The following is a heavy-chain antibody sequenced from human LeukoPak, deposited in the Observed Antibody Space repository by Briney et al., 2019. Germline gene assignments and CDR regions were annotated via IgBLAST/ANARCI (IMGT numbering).Heavy chain of an antibody. CDR1: GGSISSHY. Sequence: SETLSLTCTVSGGSISSHYWSWIRQPAGKGLEWIGRIYTSGSTNYNPSLKSRVTMSVDTSKNQFSLKLSSVTAADTAVYYCARDFEFCSSTSCYRTFDYWGQGTLVTVSS. J-gene: IGHJ4*02. D-gene: IGHD2-2*01. CDR2: IYTSGST. CDR3: ARDFEFCSSTSCYRTFDY. V-gene: IGHV4-4*07.